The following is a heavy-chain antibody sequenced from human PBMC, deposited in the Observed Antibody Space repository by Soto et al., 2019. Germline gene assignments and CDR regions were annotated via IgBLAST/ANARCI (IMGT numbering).Heavy chain of an antibody. CDR1: GGSISSGGYY. CDR3: ARDQGERYYYGSEPPYYYYMDV. Sequence: SETLSLTCTVSGGSISSGGYYWSWIRQHPGKGLEWIGYIYYSGSTYYNPSLKSRVTISVDTSKNQFSLKLSSVTAADTAVYYCARDQGERYYYGSEPPYYYYMDVWGKGTTVTVSS. D-gene: IGHD3-10*01. CDR2: IYYSGST. V-gene: IGHV4-31*03. J-gene: IGHJ6*03.